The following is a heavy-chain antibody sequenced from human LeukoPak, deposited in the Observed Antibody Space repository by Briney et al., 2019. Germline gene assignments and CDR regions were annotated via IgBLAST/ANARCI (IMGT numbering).Heavy chain of an antibody. D-gene: IGHD7-27*01. CDR2: IFHSGGT. V-gene: IGHV4-30-2*01. Sequence: SETLSLTCAVSGGSISNGGHSWSWIRQPPGKGLEWIGYIFHSGGTYYNPSLKSRVTIPVDTSKNQFSLKLSSVTAADTAVYYCARLTGPSYYFDYWGQGTLVTVSS. J-gene: IGHJ4*02. CDR3: ARLTGPSYYFDY. CDR1: GGSISNGGHS.